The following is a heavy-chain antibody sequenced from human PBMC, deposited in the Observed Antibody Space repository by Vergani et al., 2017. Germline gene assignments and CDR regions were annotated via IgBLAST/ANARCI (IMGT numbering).Heavy chain of an antibody. D-gene: IGHD6-19*01. CDR1: GASIRSSNYY. CDR3: ARHSTVEWLVKLGWIDP. V-gene: IGHV4-39*01. Sequence: QLQLQESGPGLVKPSATLSLTCSVSGASIRSSNYYWGWIRQPPGKGLEWNASNYCSGSTYYNPSLKSRVTISVDTSKNQFSLKLSSVTAADTAVYFCARHSTVEWLVKLGWIDPWGQGILVTVSS. J-gene: IGHJ5*02. CDR2: NYCSGST.